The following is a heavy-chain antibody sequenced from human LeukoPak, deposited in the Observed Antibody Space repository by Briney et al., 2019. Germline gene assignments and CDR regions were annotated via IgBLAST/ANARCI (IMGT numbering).Heavy chain of an antibody. CDR3: AKDQYSSGWYYFDY. Sequence: GGSLRLSCAASGFTFSNYAMSWVRQAPGKGLEWVSAISASGGSTYYADSVKARFTISRDNSKNTLYLQMNSLRPEDTAVYYCAKDQYSSGWYYFDYWGQGTLVTVSS. D-gene: IGHD6-19*01. V-gene: IGHV3-23*01. CDR2: ISASGGST. CDR1: GFTFSNYA. J-gene: IGHJ4*02.